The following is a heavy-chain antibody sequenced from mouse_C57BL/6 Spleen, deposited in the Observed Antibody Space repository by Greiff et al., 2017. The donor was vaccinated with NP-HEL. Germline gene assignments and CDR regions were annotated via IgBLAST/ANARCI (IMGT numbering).Heavy chain of an antibody. D-gene: IGHD2-1*01. V-gene: IGHV3-6*01. CDR2: ISYDGSN. CDR3: ARGGIYYGKGGFAY. Sequence: QSGPGLVKPSQSLSLTCSVTGYSITSGYYWNWIRQFPGNKLEWMGYISYDGSNNYNPSLKNRISITRDTSKNQFFLKLNSVTTEDTATYYCARGGIYYGKGGFAYWGQGTLVTVSA. J-gene: IGHJ3*01. CDR1: GYSITSGYY.